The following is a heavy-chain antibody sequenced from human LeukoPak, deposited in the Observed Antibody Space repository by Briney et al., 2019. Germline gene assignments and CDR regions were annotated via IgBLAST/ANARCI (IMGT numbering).Heavy chain of an antibody. CDR3: ARDIRGYCGGGSCYPH. Sequence: ASVKVSCKASGYTFTEYYIHWVRQAPGQGLEWMGWINPNNGDTNSAQMFQGRVTMTRDTSISTAYMELSRLRSDDTAVYYCARDIRGYCGGGSCYPHGGQGPLVTFSS. CDR2: INPNNGDT. V-gene: IGHV1-2*02. CDR1: GYTFTEYY. J-gene: IGHJ4*02. D-gene: IGHD2-15*01.